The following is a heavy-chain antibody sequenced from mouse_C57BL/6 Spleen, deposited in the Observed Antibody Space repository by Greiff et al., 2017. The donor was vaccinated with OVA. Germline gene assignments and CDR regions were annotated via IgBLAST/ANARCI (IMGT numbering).Heavy chain of an antibody. D-gene: IGHD2-1*01. CDR1: GYTFTDYE. V-gene: IGHV1-15*01. Sequence: QVQLKQSGAELVRPGASVTLSCKASGYTFTDYEMHWVKQTPVHGLEWIGAIDPATGGTAYNQKFKGKAILTADKSSSTAYMELRSLTSEDSAVYYCARGRAYGNYPYYAMDYWGQGTSVTVSS. J-gene: IGHJ4*01. CDR3: ARGRAYGNYPYYAMDY. CDR2: IDPATGGT.